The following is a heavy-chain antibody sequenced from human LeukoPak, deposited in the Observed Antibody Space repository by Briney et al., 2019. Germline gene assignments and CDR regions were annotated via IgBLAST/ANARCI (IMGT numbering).Heavy chain of an antibody. CDR1: GFTFSSSW. J-gene: IGHJ6*02. CDR2: IKQDGSEK. CDR3: AREDSSWYPLSLSTPYYYYGMDV. D-gene: IGHD6-13*01. V-gene: IGHV3-7*01. Sequence: GGSLRLSCAASGFTFSSSWMSWVRQAPGKGLEWVANIKQDGSEKYYVDSVKGRFTISRDNAKNSLYLQMNSLRAEDTAVYYCAREDSSWYPLSLSTPYYYYGMDVWGQGTTVTVSS.